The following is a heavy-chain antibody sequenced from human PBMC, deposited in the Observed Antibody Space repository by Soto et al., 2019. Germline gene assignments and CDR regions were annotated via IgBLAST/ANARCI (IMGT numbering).Heavy chain of an antibody. CDR1: GGSISSGGNY. CDR2: ISYTGSS. D-gene: IGHD3-3*01. V-gene: IGHV4-31*03. Sequence: SETLSLTCTVSGGSISSGGNYWSCIRQHPGKGLEWIGYISYTGSSYFNPSLKSRVSMSVDTSMNKFYLELSSVTAADTAVYYCARGLKLSGVVTGFDYWGQGTLVTVSS. J-gene: IGHJ4*02. CDR3: ARGLKLSGVVTGFDY.